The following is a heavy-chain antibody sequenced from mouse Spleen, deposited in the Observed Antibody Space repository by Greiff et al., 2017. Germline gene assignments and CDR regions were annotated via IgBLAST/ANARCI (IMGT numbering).Heavy chain of an antibody. J-gene: IGHJ3*01. D-gene: IGHD4-1*02. CDR3: ARHNWGFAY. Sequence: EVKLMESGGGLVQPGGSLKLSCAASGFTFSDYGMAWVRQAPRKGPEWVAFISNLAYSIYYADTVTGRFTISRENAKNTLYLEMSSLRSEDTAMYYCARHNWGFAYWGQGTLVTVSA. CDR2: ISNLAYSI. V-gene: IGHV5-15*01. CDR1: GFTFSDYG.